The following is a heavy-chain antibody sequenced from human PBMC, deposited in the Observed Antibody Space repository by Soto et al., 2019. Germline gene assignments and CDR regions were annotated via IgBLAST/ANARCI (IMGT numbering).Heavy chain of an antibody. CDR1: GFTFSAFG. Sequence: QVQLVESGGGVVQPGRSLRLSCAASGFTFSAFGMHWVRQAPGKGLEWVAVISNDGNSEHYADSVKGRFTISRDNSKNTFYQQMNSLSVEDTAVYYCAKTITTVGVSSTGRGALLDNWGQGILVSVSS. D-gene: IGHD3-3*01. J-gene: IGHJ4*02. CDR2: ISNDGNSE. CDR3: AKTITTVGVSSTGRGALLDN. V-gene: IGHV3-30*18.